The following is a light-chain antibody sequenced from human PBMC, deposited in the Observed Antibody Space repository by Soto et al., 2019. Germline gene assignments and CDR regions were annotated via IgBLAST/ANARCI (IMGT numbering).Light chain of an antibody. CDR2: SAS. CDR1: QAIGSY. CDR3: QQVDSYPRT. V-gene: IGKV1-9*01. J-gene: IGKJ3*01. Sequence: IQLTQSPSSLSASVGDTVTITCRASQAIGSYFAWYQQRPGTAPKLLIYSASTLHSGVPSRFSDSGSGTDFTLTISSLQPEDFATYYCQQVDSYPRTFGPGTTVEI.